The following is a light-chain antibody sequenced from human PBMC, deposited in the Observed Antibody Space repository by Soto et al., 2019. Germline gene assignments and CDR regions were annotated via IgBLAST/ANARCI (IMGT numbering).Light chain of an antibody. V-gene: IGKV1-5*03. CDR1: QSLSGW. J-gene: IGKJ2*01. Sequence: DIQMTQSPSTLSASVGERVTITCRASQSLSGWLAWYQQKPGKAPKLLIFASSVLESGVPSRFGGGGSGTEYTLTISSLQPDDFAPYYCQQYETYPYTFGQGTKLEI. CDR3: QQYETYPYT. CDR2: ASS.